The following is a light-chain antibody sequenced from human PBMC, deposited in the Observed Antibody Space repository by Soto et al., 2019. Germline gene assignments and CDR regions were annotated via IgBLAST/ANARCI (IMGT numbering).Light chain of an antibody. V-gene: IGLV4-69*01. CDR2: LNNDGSH. J-gene: IGLJ1*01. CDR1: SGHSSYA. CDR3: QTWGTGPFV. Sequence: QSVLTQSPSASASLGASVKLTCTLSSGHSSYAIAWHQQQPEKGPRYLMKLNNDGSHSKGDGIPDRFSGPSTGAERYLTISSLQSEDEADYYCQTWGTGPFVFGTGTKLTVL.